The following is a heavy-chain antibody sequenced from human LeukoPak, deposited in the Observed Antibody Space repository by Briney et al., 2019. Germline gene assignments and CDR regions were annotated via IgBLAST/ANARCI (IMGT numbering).Heavy chain of an antibody. J-gene: IGHJ4*02. D-gene: IGHD1-14*01. CDR2: IYYSGST. V-gene: IGHV4-31*03. CDR3: ARVVGTSHGFDY. CDR1: GGSISSGGYY. Sequence: PSQTLSLTCTVSGGSISSGGYYWSWIRQHPGKGLEWIGYIYYSGSTYYNPSLKSRVTISVDTSKNQFSLKLSSVAAADTAVYYCARVVGTSHGFDYWGQGTLVTVSS.